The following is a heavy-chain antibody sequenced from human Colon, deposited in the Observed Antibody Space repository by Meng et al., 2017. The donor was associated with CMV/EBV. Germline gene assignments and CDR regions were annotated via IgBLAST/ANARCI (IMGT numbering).Heavy chain of an antibody. CDR1: GFTFDDYA. Sequence: SLKISCAASGFTFDDYAMHWVRQAPGKGLEWVSGITWNSAGVRYADSVKGRLTISRDNAKSSLYLEMNSLRSDDTALYYCTKDRSGSYYEFDFWGRGTLVTVSS. D-gene: IGHD1-26*01. J-gene: IGHJ4*02. CDR2: ITWNSAGV. V-gene: IGHV3-9*01. CDR3: TKDRSGSYYEFDF.